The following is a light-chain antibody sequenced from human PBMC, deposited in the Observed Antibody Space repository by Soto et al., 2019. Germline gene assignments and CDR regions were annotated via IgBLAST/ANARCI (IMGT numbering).Light chain of an antibody. CDR3: QQSYSTPPRT. J-gene: IGKJ1*01. Sequence: DIRMTQSPSSLSASVCDRVTITCRARQSISSYLNWYQQKPGKAPKLLIYAASSLRSGVPSRFSGSGSGTDFTLPISSLQPEDFATYYCQQSYSTPPRTFGQGTKV. V-gene: IGKV1-39*01. CDR1: QSISSY. CDR2: AAS.